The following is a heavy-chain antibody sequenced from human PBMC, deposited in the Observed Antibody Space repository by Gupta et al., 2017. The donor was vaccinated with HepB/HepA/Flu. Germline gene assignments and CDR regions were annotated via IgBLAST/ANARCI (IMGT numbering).Heavy chain of an antibody. CDR2: IIPIFGTA. V-gene: IGHV1-69*01. CDR3: ASIAAAGYYYMDV. CDR1: GGTFSSLA. Sequence: QVQLVQSGAEVKRPGSSVKVSCKASGGTFSSLAISWVRQAPGQGLEWMGGIIPIFGTAKYTQKFQGRVTITADEFTSTAYVELKGLRSEDTAVYYCASIAAAGYYYMDVWGNGTSVTFSS. J-gene: IGHJ6*03. D-gene: IGHD6-13*01.